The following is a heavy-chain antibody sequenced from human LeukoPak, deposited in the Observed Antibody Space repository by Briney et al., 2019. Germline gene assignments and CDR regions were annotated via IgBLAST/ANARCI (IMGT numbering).Heavy chain of an antibody. Sequence: RSGGSLRLSCAASGFTFSSYAMSWVRQAPGKGLEWVSAISGSGGSTYYADSVKGRFTISRDNSKNTLYLQMNSLRAEDTAVYYCAIWGSSSYYGMDVWGQGTTVTVSS. CDR1: GFTFSSYA. J-gene: IGHJ6*02. V-gene: IGHV3-23*01. CDR2: ISGSGGST. D-gene: IGHD3-16*01. CDR3: AIWGSSSYYGMDV.